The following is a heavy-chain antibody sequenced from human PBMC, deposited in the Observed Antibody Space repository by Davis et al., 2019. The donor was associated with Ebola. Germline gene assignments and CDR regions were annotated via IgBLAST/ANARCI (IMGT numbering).Heavy chain of an antibody. Sequence: PSETLSLTCNVSGSSVRSDISFWSWIRQPPGKGLEWIGEINHSGRTNYNPSLKSRVTISLDTSKNQFSLKLSSVTAADTALYYCAGIRGQWLEDWGQGTLVTVSS. CDR1: GSSVRSDISF. D-gene: IGHD6-19*01. CDR3: AGIRGQWLED. CDR2: INHSGRT. V-gene: IGHV4-61*01. J-gene: IGHJ4*02.